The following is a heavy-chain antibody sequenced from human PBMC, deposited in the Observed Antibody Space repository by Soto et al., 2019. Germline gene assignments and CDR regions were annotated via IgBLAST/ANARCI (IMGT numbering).Heavy chain of an antibody. V-gene: IGHV3-11*01. D-gene: IGHD6-19*01. CDR1: RFTFSDYY. Sequence: QVQLVESGGDLVKPGGSLRLSCATSRFTFSDYYMTWIRQAPGKGLEWVSSISSSGSAIYYADSVKGRFTISRDNAKNSLYLQMNSLRADDTAVYYCARDRPGYTSVWTPYWGQGTLVTVSS. CDR2: ISSSGSAI. J-gene: IGHJ4*02. CDR3: ARDRPGYTSVWTPY.